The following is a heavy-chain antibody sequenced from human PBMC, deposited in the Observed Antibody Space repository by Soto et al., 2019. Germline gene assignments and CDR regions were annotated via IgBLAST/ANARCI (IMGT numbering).Heavy chain of an antibody. D-gene: IGHD1-26*01. J-gene: IGHJ6*02. CDR3: AGRWNYHYGMDV. CDR1: GGSFSGYY. Sequence: PSETLSRTGAVYGGSFSGYYWSWIRQAPGKGLKWIGEINHSERTNGDPSLKGRVTLSVDTLKNQYSLNLTSVTAAATAVYYCAGRWNYHYGMDVWAQGTTVTVSS. CDR2: INHSERT. V-gene: IGHV4-34*01.